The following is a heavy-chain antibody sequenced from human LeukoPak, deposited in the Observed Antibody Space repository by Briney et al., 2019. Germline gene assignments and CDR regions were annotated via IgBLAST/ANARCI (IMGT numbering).Heavy chain of an antibody. CDR3: AKDTSIGRYCTNGVCSPFDY. V-gene: IGHV3-23*01. D-gene: IGHD2-8*01. J-gene: IGHJ4*02. Sequence: AGGSLRLSCAASGFTFSSYAMSWVRQAPGKGLEWVSDISDSGGSTYDADSVKGRFTISRENSKNTLYLQMNSLRAEDTAVYYCAKDTSIGRYCTNGVCSPFDYWGQGTLVTVSS. CDR1: GFTFSSYA. CDR2: ISDSGGST.